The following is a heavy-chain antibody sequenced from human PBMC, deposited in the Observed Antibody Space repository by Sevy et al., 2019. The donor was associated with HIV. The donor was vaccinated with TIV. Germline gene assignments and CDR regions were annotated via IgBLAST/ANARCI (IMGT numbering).Heavy chain of an antibody. V-gene: IGHV3-7*01. Sequence: GGSLRLSCAASGFTFSSYWMSWVRQAPGKGLEWVANIKQDGSEKYYVHSVKGRFTISRDNAKNSLYLQMNSLRAEDTAVYYCASETGYSSGWSSVRDYWGQGTLVTVSS. D-gene: IGHD6-19*01. CDR2: IKQDGSEK. CDR1: GFTFSSYW. J-gene: IGHJ4*02. CDR3: ASETGYSSGWSSVRDY.